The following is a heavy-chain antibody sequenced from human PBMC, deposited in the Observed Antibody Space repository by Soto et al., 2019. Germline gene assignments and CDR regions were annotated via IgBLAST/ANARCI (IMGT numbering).Heavy chain of an antibody. D-gene: IGHD6-13*01. CDR1: GGSISSSSYY. Sequence: SETLSLTCTVSGGSISSSSYYWGWIRQPPGMGLEWFGSIYYSGSTYYNPSLKSRVTISVDTSKNQFSLKLSSVTAADTAVYYCARTPKAGTFDYWGQGTLVTVSS. CDR2: IYYSGST. CDR3: ARTPKAGTFDY. V-gene: IGHV4-39*01. J-gene: IGHJ4*02.